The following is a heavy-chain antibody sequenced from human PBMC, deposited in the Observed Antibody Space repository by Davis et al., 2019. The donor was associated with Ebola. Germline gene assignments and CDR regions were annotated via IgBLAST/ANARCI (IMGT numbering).Heavy chain of an antibody. Sequence: ASVKVSCKSSGDTFNTYSISWIRQAPGQRLEWMGWINAGNGNTKYSQKFQGRVTITRDTSASTAYMELSSLRSEDTAVYYCARAGAAPRDYWSQGTLVTVSS. CDR2: INAGNGNT. CDR1: GDTFNTYS. CDR3: ARAGAAPRDY. J-gene: IGHJ4*02. D-gene: IGHD3-10*01. V-gene: IGHV1-3*01.